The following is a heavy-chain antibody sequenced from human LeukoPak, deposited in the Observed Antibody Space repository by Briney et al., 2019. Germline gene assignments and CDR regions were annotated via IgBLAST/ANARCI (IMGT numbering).Heavy chain of an antibody. CDR2: ISHDGSNK. V-gene: IGHV3-30*07. CDR1: GFTFSSYA. CDR3: AKDRPDYYYYYMDV. J-gene: IGHJ6*03. Sequence: GRSLRLSCAASGFTFSSYAMHWVRQAPGKGLEWVAAISHDGSNKYHADSVKGRFTISRDNSKNTVYLQMNSLRAEDTAVYYCAKDRPDYYYYYMDVWGKGTTVTVSS.